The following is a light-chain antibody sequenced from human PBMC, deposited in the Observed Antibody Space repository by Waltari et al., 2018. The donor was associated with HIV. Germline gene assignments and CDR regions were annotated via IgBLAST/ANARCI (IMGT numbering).Light chain of an antibody. CDR1: TYTIGSNY. CDR3: AAWDDKLSAWV. V-gene: IGLV1-47*01. J-gene: IGLJ3*02. CDR2: TND. Sequence: QSVLTQPPSASGNPGQKITISCSGNTYTIGSNYVYWYQQFPGKAPNLLIYTNDQRPSGVPDRFSGSTSGTSASLAITGLRSDDEADYYCAAWDDKLSAWVFGGGTKVTVL.